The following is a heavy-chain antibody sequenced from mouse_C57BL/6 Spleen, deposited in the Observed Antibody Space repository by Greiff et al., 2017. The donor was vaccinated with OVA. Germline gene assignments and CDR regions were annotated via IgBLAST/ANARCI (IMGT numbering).Heavy chain of an antibody. J-gene: IGHJ4*01. CDR2: IYPGDGDT. D-gene: IGHD2-2*01. Sequence: QVQLQQSGPELVKPGASVKISCKASGYAFSSSWMNWVKQRPGKGLEWIGRIYPGDGDTNYNGKFKGKATLTADKSSSTAYMQLSSLTSEDSAVYFCGGYDRYAMDYWGQGTSVTVSS. V-gene: IGHV1-82*01. CDR3: GGYDRYAMDY. CDR1: GYAFSSSW.